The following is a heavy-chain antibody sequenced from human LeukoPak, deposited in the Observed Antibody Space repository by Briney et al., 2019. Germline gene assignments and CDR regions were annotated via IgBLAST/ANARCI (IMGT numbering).Heavy chain of an antibody. CDR3: ARRGTYWYFDL. J-gene: IGHJ2*01. V-gene: IGHV4-59*08. D-gene: IGHD1-1*01. CDR2: IYYSGST. Sequence: SETLSLTCTVSGVSISSYYWSWIRQPPGKGLEWIGYIYYSGSTNYNPSLKSRVTISLDTSKNQFSLKLTSVAAADTAVYYCARRGTYWYFDLWGRGTLVTVSS. CDR1: GVSISSYY.